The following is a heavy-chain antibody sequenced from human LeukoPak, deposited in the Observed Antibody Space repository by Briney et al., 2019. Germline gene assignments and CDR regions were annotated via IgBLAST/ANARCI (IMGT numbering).Heavy chain of an antibody. D-gene: IGHD1-14*01. V-gene: IGHV3-21*01. J-gene: IGHJ4*02. CDR2: IGSTGTDR. Sequence: GGSLRLSCAASGFSFSSYGINWVRQAPGKGLEWVSSIGSTGTDRYYADSVKGRFTISRDNAKSSLYLQMDSLRAEDTAVYYCATETIGRHYDYWGQGTLLTVSS. CDR1: GFSFSSYG. CDR3: ATETIGRHYDY.